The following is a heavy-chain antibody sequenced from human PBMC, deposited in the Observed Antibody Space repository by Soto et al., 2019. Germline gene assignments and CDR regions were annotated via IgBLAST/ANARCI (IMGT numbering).Heavy chain of an antibody. V-gene: IGHV3-64*02. J-gene: IGHJ4*02. D-gene: IGHD3-3*01. CDR2: ISSNGGST. Sequence: GGSLRLSCAASGFTFSSYAMHWVRQAPGKGLEYVSAISSNGGSTYYADSVKGRFTISRDNSKNTLYLQMGSLRAEDMAVYYCARGQKMYYDFWSGYPPAYFDYWGQGTLVTVSS. CDR1: GFTFSSYA. CDR3: ARGQKMYYDFWSGYPPAYFDY.